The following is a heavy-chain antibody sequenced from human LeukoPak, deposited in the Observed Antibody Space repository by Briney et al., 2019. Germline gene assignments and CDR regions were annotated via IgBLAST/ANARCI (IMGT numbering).Heavy chain of an antibody. V-gene: IGHV3-21*01. CDR2: ISHSGTPT. CDR1: KFTFGAYS. D-gene: IGHD5-18*01. Sequence: GGSLRLSCAASKFTFGAYSMNWVRQAPGKGLEWVASISHSGTPTYYADSVRGRFTISRDNAKNSLYLQMNTLRAEDTAVYFCSTATYSSGYHYFESWGQGTLVTVSS. J-gene: IGHJ4*02. CDR3: STATYSSGYHYFES.